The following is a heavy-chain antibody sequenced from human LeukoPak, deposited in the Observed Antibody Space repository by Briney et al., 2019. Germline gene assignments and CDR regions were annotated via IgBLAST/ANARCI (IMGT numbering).Heavy chain of an antibody. V-gene: IGHV1-8*01. J-gene: IGHJ3*02. D-gene: IGHD4-23*01. Sequence: ASVKVSCKASGYTFTSYDINWVRQATGQGLEWMGWMNPNSGNTGYAQKFQGRVTMTRNTSISTAYMELSSLRSEDSALYCCARVRSPGGRYAFDIWGQGTMVTVSS. CDR2: MNPNSGNT. CDR1: GYTFTSYD. CDR3: ARVRSPGGRYAFDI.